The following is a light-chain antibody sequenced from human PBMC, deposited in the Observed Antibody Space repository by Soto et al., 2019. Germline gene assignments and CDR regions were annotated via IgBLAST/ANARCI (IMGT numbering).Light chain of an antibody. Sequence: RVMTQSPDTVSVSPGERATLSCRASETVRSNLAWYQQKPGQAPRLLIYAASTRATGIPARFIGNGSGTEFTLTISSLQSEDFAVYYCQQRSNWPITFGQGTRLEIK. CDR3: QQRSNWPIT. J-gene: IGKJ5*01. CDR2: AAS. V-gene: IGKV3D-15*01. CDR1: ETVRSN.